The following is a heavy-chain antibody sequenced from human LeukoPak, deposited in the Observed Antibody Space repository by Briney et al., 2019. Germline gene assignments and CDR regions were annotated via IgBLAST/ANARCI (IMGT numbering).Heavy chain of an antibody. CDR1: GGSISSYY. D-gene: IGHD3-22*01. CDR2: IYYSGGT. J-gene: IGHJ3*02. Sequence: KPSETLSLTCTVSGGSISSYYWSWIRQPPGKGLEWIGYIYYSGGTNYNPSLKSRVTMSVDTSKNQFSLKLSSVTAADTAVYYCARDGYYYDSSGYLRGSDAFDIWGQGTMVTVSS. CDR3: ARDGYYYDSSGYLRGSDAFDI. V-gene: IGHV4-59*12.